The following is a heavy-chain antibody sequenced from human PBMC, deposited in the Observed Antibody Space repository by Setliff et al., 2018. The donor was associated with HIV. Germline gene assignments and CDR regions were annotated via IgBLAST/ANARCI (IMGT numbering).Heavy chain of an antibody. CDR2: ISSDGSNK. CDR3: ASILSYGNEGLSDF. J-gene: IGHJ4*02. D-gene: IGHD5-18*01. CDR1: GFTFSSYA. Sequence: AGGSLRLSCAASGFTFSSYAMHWVRRAPGKGLEWVVLISSDGSNKKYADSVKGRFTISRDNSKNTLYLQMNSLRAEDTAVYYCASILSYGNEGLSDFWGQGTLVTVSS. V-gene: IGHV3-30*04.